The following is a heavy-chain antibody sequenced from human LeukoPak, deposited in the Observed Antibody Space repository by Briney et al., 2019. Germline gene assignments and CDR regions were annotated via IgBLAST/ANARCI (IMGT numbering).Heavy chain of an antibody. D-gene: IGHD4-17*01. Sequence: GASVKVSCKASGYTFTSYYMHWVRQAPGQGLEWMGWITPSGGTNYPQKFQGRVAITWDTSITTAYMDLSRLTSDDTAVYYCARDRYGDGFAHLDYWGQGALVTVSS. J-gene: IGHJ4*02. CDR1: GYTFTSYY. CDR2: ITPSGGT. CDR3: ARDRYGDGFAHLDY. V-gene: IGHV1-2*02.